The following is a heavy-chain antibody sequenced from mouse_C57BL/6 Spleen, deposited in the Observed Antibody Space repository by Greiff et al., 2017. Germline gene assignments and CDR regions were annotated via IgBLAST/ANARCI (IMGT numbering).Heavy chain of an antibody. CDR1: GYTFTSYW. CDR2: IHPNSGST. Sequence: VQLQQPGAELVKPGASVKLSCKASGYTFTSYWMHWVKQRPGQGLGWIGLIHPNSGSTNYNEKFKSKATLTVDKSSSTAYMQLSSLTSEDSAVYYCAREGYYYGSKGVDYWGQGTTLTVSS. V-gene: IGHV1-64*01. J-gene: IGHJ2*01. D-gene: IGHD1-1*01. CDR3: AREGYYYGSKGVDY.